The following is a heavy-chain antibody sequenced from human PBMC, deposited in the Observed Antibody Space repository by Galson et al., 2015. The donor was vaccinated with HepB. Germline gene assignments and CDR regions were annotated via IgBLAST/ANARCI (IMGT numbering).Heavy chain of an antibody. J-gene: IGHJ6*02. D-gene: IGHD6-13*01. CDR2: ISYAGNNV. CDR1: GFNFDNYA. Sequence: SLRLSCAASGFNFDNYAMHWVRQAPGKGLEWVALISYAGNNVYYADSVKGRFTISRDNSKNTLYLQLNSLTADDTAMYYCARGSAAGIPYYYYGADVWGQGAAVTVSS. CDR3: ARGSAAGIPYYYYGADV. V-gene: IGHV3-30-3*01.